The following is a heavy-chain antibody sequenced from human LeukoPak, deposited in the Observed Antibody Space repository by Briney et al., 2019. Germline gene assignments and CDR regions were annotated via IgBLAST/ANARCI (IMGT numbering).Heavy chain of an antibody. V-gene: IGHV3-53*01. D-gene: IGHD1-1*01. Sequence: GRSLRLSCAASGFTVSSNYMSWVRQAPGKGLEWVSVIYSGGSTYYADSVKGRHTISRDNSKNTLYLQMNSLRAEDTAVYYCARDNEFFYFDYWGQGTLVTVSS. J-gene: IGHJ4*02. CDR1: GFTVSSNY. CDR3: ARDNEFFYFDY. CDR2: IYSGGST.